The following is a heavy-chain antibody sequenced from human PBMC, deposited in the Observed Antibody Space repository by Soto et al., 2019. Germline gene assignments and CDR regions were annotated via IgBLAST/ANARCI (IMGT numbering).Heavy chain of an antibody. Sequence: QVQLVQSGAEVKKPGASVKVSCKASGYTFTSYDINWVRQATGQGLEWMGWMNPNSGNTGYAQKFQGRVTMTRNTTISTAYMELSSLRSEDTAVYYCARAPDYGAYYYYYMDVWGKGTTVTVSS. CDR2: MNPNSGNT. CDR3: ARAPDYGAYYYYYMDV. V-gene: IGHV1-8*01. J-gene: IGHJ6*03. D-gene: IGHD4-17*01. CDR1: GYTFTSYD.